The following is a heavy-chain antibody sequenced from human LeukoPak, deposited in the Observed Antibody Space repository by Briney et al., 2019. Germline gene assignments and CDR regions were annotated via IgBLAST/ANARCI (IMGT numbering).Heavy chain of an antibody. D-gene: IGHD6-19*01. CDR3: AKDLGGIAVAGLFDY. CDR1: GFTVSSNY. V-gene: IGHV3-53*01. J-gene: IGHJ4*02. CDR2: TYSGAGA. Sequence: GGSLRLSCAASGFTVSSNYMSWVRQAPGKGLEWVSVTYSGAGAYYADSVKGRFTISRDNSKNTLYLQMNSLRAEDTAVYYCAKDLGGIAVAGLFDYWGQGTLVAVSS.